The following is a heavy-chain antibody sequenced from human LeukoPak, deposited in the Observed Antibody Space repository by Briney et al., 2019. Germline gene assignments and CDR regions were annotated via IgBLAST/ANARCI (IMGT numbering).Heavy chain of an antibody. Sequence: GGSLRLSCAASGFTFTTYGMNWVRQAPGKGLEWVSSITTSSSNIYYAASVKGRFTISRDNSKNTLYLQMNSLRAEDTAVYFCALVYGTTPNWGQGTLVTVSS. D-gene: IGHD1-7*01. J-gene: IGHJ4*02. CDR2: ITTSSSNI. CDR1: GFTFTTYG. V-gene: IGHV3-21*01. CDR3: ALVYGTTPN.